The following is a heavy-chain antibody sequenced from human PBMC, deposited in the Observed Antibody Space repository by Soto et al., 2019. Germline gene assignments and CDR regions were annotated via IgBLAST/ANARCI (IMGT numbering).Heavy chain of an antibody. V-gene: IGHV4-34*01. D-gene: IGHD3-10*01. CDR1: GGSFSGYY. CDR3: ARSKGHTMVRGVPYKHWFDP. J-gene: IGHJ5*02. CDR2: INHSGSI. Sequence: SETLSLTCAVYGGSFSGYYWSWIRQPPGKGLDWIGVINHSGSINYNPSLKSRVTISVDTSKNQFSLKLSSVTAADTAVYYCARSKGHTMVRGVPYKHWFDPWGQGTLVTVSS.